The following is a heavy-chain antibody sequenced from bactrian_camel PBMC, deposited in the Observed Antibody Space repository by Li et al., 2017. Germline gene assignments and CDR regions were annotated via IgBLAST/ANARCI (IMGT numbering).Heavy chain of an antibody. D-gene: IGHD3*01. CDR1: GSRHKASRTC. CDR3: AARQESVFGSLGRVWL. Sequence: VQLVESGGGSVQAGGSLRLSCAASGSRHKASRTCMSWFRQAPGKEREGVAAIQTGGGLPYYADSVKGRFTISKDNAENTLYLQMNSLKPEDTAMYSCAARQESVFGSLGRVWLLGPGDPGHRL. J-gene: IGHJ6*01. CDR2: IQTGGGLP. V-gene: IGHV3S31*01.